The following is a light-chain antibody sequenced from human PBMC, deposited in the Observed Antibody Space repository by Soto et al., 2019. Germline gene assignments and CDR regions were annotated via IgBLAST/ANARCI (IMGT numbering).Light chain of an antibody. V-gene: IGKV1-33*01. CDR3: QKYNSAPHT. CDR1: EDITNY. Sequence: DIQMTQSPSTLSASVGDKVTITCQADEDITNYLNWYQQKAGKAPKLLIYDASNLETGVPSRFSGSGSGTEFTFTISSLQPEDVATYYCQKYNSAPHTFGGGTKVEIK. CDR2: DAS. J-gene: IGKJ4*01.